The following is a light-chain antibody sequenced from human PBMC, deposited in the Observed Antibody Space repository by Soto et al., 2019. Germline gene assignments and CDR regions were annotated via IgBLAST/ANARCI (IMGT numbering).Light chain of an antibody. Sequence: QSVLTQPPSASGTPGQRVTMSHSGSSSNIGSNYVYWYQQLPGTAPKMFIYSDNQRPSGVPDRFSGSKSGTSASLAISGLRSEYEADYYCAPWDDSLSGVVFAGGTKLTVL. CDR3: APWDDSLSGVV. CDR2: SDN. J-gene: IGLJ2*01. V-gene: IGLV1-47*02. CDR1: SSNIGSNY.